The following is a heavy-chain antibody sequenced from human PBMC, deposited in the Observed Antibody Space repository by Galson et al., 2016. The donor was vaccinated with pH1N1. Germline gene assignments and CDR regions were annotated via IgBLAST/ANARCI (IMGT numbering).Heavy chain of an antibody. D-gene: IGHD2-15*01. J-gene: IGHJ6*02. CDR2: IYHSYHSGST. CDR3: ARGDFAVGEGWYNGLDV. Sequence: LSLTCTVSGDSISSFYWNWIRQPPGRGLEWIGYIYHSYHSGSTKYNPYLKSRVTMSVDTSKSHFSLNLSSVTAADTAVYYCARGDFAVGEGWYNGLDVWGQGTTVSVSS. V-gene: IGHV4-59*01. CDR1: GDSISSFY.